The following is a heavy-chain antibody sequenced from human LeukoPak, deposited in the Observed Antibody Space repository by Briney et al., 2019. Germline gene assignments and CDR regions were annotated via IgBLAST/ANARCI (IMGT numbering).Heavy chain of an antibody. CDR1: GYTFTGYY. J-gene: IGHJ4*02. CDR2: INPNSGGT. D-gene: IGHD3-9*01. CDR3: ARGGPLDWLQTYYFDY. Sequence: ASVTVSCKASGYTFTGYYMHWVRQAPGQGLEWMGWINPNSGGTNYAQKFQGRVTMTRDTSISTAYMELSRLRADDTAVYYCARGGPLDWLQTYYFDYWGQGTLVTVSS. V-gene: IGHV1-2*02.